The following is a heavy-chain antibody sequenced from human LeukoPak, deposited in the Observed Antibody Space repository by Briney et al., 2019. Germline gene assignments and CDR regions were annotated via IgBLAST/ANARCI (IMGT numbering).Heavy chain of an antibody. Sequence: GGSLRLSCAASGFILSSYWMSWVRQAPGKGLEWVANIKQDGSEKYYVDSVKGRFTISRDNAENSLYLQMNSLRAEDTALYYCARETFYSYDNWGQGTLVTVSS. CDR3: ARETFYSYDN. V-gene: IGHV3-7*05. J-gene: IGHJ4*02. D-gene: IGHD3-9*01. CDR2: IKQDGSEK. CDR1: GFILSSYW.